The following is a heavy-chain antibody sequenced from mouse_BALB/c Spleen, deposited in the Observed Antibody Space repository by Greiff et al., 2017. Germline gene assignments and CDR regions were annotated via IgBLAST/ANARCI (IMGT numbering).Heavy chain of an antibody. CDR2: IYPGDGDT. J-gene: IGHJ3*01. V-gene: IGHV1-82*01. CDR1: GYAFSSSW. Sequence: VKLHQSGPELVKPGASVKISCKASGYAFSSSWMNWVKQRPGQGLEWIGRIYPGDGDTNYNGKFKGKATLTADKSSSTAYMQLSSLTSVDSAVYFCARGEYDGDFAYWGQGTLVTVSA. D-gene: IGHD2-14*01. CDR3: ARGEYDGDFAY.